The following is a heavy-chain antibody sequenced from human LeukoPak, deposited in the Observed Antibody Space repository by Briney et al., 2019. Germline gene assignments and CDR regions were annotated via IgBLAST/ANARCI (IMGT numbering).Heavy chain of an antibody. CDR1: GFTFSSYA. CDR2: IRSKANSYAT. J-gene: IGHJ4*02. CDR3: TRRGGTGYLDFDY. D-gene: IGHD3/OR15-3a*01. V-gene: IGHV3-73*01. Sequence: GGSLRLSCAASGFTFSSYAMSWVRQASGKGLEWVGRIRSKANSYATAYAASVKGRFTISRDDSKNTAYLQMNSLKTEDTAVYYCTRRGGTGYLDFDYWGQGTLVTVSS.